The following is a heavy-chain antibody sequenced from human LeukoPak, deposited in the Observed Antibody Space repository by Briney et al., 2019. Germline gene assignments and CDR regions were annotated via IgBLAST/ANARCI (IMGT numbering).Heavy chain of an antibody. CDR2: IIPIFGTA. Sequence: ASVKVSCKASGGTFSSYAISWVRQAPGQGLEWMGGIIPIFGTANYAQKFQGRVTITTDESTSTAYMELSSLRSEDTAVYYCARAHYGSGSYWYYFDYWGQGTLVTVSS. D-gene: IGHD3-10*01. CDR3: ARAHYGSGSYWYYFDY. CDR1: GGTFSSYA. V-gene: IGHV1-69*05. J-gene: IGHJ4*02.